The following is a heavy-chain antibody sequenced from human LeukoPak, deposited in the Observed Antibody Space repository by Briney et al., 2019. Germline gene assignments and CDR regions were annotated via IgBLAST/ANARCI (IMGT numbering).Heavy chain of an antibody. J-gene: IGHJ5*02. V-gene: IGHV6-1*01. CDR2: TYYRSKWYN. CDR1: GDSVSSKRAA. CDR3: AREYSSGWSDNWFDP. D-gene: IGHD6-19*01. Sequence: SQTLSLTCAISGDSVSSKRAAWNWIRQSPSRGLEWLGRTYYRSKWYNDYAVSVKSRITINPDTSKNQFSLQLNSVAPDDRAVYYCAREYSSGWSDNWFDPWGQGTLVTVSS.